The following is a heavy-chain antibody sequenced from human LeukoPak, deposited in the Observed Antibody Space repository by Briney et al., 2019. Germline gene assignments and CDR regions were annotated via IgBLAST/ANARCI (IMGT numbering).Heavy chain of an antibody. V-gene: IGHV1-18*01. D-gene: IGHD2-2*02. Sequence: ASVKVSCKASGYTFTSYGISWVRQAPGQGLEWMGWISAYNGNTNYAQKLQGRVTMTTDTSTSTAYMELRSLRSDDTAVYYCARQPLLYRSSTSCYRGQYNWFDPWGQGTLVTVSS. CDR3: ARQPLLYRSSTSCYRGQYNWFDP. CDR1: GYTFTSYG. CDR2: ISAYNGNT. J-gene: IGHJ5*02.